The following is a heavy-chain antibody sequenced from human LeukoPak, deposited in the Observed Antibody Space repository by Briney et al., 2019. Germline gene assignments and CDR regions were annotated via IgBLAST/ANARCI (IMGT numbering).Heavy chain of an antibody. J-gene: IGHJ4*02. D-gene: IGHD1/OR15-1a*01. V-gene: IGHV3-23*01. CDR3: AKDQQSHLGYFDY. Sequence: GGSLRLSCAASGFTFSSYAMSWVRQAPGKGLECVSAISGSGGSTYYADSVKGRFTISRDNSKNTLYLQMNSLRAEDTAVYYCAKDQQSHLGYFDYWGQGTLVTVSS. CDR1: GFTFSSYA. CDR2: ISGSGGST.